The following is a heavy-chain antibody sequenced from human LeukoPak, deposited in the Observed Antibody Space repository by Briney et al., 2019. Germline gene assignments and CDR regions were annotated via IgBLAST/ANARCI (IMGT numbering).Heavy chain of an antibody. CDR1: GGSFSGYY. CDR3: ARGRGYSPSWSLGTGKSSFFDY. J-gene: IGHJ4*02. Sequence: SETLSLTCAVYGGSFSGYYWSWIRQPPGKGLEWIGEINHSGSTNYNPSLKSRVTISVDTPKNQFSLKLSSVTAADTAVYYCARGRGYSPSWSLGTGKSSFFDYWGQGTLVTVSS. D-gene: IGHD1-26*01. CDR2: INHSGST. V-gene: IGHV4-34*01.